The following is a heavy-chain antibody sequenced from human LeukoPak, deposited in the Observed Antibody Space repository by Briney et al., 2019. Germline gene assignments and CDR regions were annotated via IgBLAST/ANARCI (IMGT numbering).Heavy chain of an antibody. V-gene: IGHV1-18*01. D-gene: IGHD5-12*01. J-gene: IGHJ3*02. Sequence: ASAKVSCEASGYTFTSYGISWVRQAPGQGLEWMGWISAYNGNTNYAQKLQGRVTMTTDTSTSTAYMELRSLRSDDTAVYYCARDMRGYSGYDPRVDAFDIWGQGTMATVSS. CDR2: ISAYNGNT. CDR1: GYTFTSYG. CDR3: ARDMRGYSGYDPRVDAFDI.